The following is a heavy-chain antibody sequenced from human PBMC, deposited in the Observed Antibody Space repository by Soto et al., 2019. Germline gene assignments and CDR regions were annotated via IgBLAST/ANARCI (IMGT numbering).Heavy chain of an antibody. V-gene: IGHV1-3*01. CDR1: GYTFTTLS. CDR2: INAGNGYT. CDR3: ASQYCGDYCSAGY. J-gene: IGHJ4*02. Sequence: QVQLEQSGAEVRRSGASVKVSCKASGYTFTTLSMHWVRQAPGQRLEWMGYINAGNGYTKYSQNFQGRVTITRDTLASTAYMELSSLRSEDTAVYYCASQYCGDYCSAGYWGQGTLVTVSS. D-gene: IGHD2-21*02.